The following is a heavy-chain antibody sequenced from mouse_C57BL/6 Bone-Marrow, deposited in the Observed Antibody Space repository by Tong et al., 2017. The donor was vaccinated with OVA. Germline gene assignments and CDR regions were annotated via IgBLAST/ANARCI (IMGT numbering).Heavy chain of an antibody. CDR1: GYAFSSSW. CDR3: ARRVITTVVAPFAY. J-gene: IGHJ3*01. CDR2: IYPGDGDT. Sequence: VQLQESGPELVKPGASVKISCKASGYAFSSSWMNWVKQRPGKGLEWIGRIYPGDGDTNYNGKFKGKATLTADKSSSTAYMQLSSLTSEDSAVSFCARRVITTVVAPFAYWGQGTLVTVSA. V-gene: IGHV1-82*01. D-gene: IGHD1-1*01.